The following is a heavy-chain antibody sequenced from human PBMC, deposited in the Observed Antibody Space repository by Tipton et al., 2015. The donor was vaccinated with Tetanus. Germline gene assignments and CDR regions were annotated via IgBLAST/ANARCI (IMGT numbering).Heavy chain of an antibody. J-gene: IGHJ4*02. Sequence: TLSLTCSVSGDSISSGGYYWSWIRQHPGKGLEWIGYIYSSGTTNYNPSLRSRVTMSVDTSKNQFSLVLTSVTAAVTAVYYCARSYYDLLTGNYIPYYFDYWGRGSLVTVSS. CDR2: IYSSGTT. D-gene: IGHD3-9*01. V-gene: IGHV4-31*03. CDR1: GDSISSGGYY. CDR3: ARSYYDLLTGNYIPYYFDY.